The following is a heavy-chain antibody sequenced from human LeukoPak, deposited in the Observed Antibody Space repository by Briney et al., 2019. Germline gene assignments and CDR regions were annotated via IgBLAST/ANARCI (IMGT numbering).Heavy chain of an antibody. CDR2: ISSNGGST. J-gene: IGHJ6*02. D-gene: IGHD3-22*01. V-gene: IGHV3-64*01. CDR1: GFTFSSYA. Sequence: SGGSLRLSCAAPGFTFSSYAMHWVRQAPGKGLEYVSAISSNGGSTYYANSVKGRFTISRDNSKNTLYLQMGSLRAEDMAVYYCARSPDSSGYYYYYGMDVWGQGTTVTVSS. CDR3: ARSPDSSGYYYYYGMDV.